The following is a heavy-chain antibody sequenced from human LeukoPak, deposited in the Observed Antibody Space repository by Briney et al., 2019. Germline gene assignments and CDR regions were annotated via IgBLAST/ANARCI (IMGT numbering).Heavy chain of an antibody. CDR1: GGSISSYY. D-gene: IGHD4-23*01. J-gene: IGHJ4*02. CDR2: IYQSGIT. CDR3: ARVGTTVVTQGMDS. Sequence: SETLSLTCTVSGGSISSYYWGWIRQPPGKGLEWIGTIYQSGITYYKPSLKSRVTISVDTSKNQFSLRLTSVTAADTAVYYCARVGTTVVTQGMDSWGQGTLVTVSS. V-gene: IGHV4-59*08.